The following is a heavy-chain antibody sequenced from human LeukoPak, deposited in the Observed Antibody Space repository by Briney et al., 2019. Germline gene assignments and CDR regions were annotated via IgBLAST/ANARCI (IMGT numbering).Heavy chain of an antibody. V-gene: IGHV1-46*01. D-gene: IGHD5-18*01. Sequence: GASVKVSCKASGYTFTSYYMHWVRQAPGQGLEWMGIINPSGGSTSYAQKFQGRVTMTRDMSTSTVYMELSSLRSEDTAVYYCARETGLVFGSYGSIDYWGQGTLVTVSS. CDR1: GYTFTSYY. CDR2: INPSGGST. CDR3: ARETGLVFGSYGSIDY. J-gene: IGHJ4*02.